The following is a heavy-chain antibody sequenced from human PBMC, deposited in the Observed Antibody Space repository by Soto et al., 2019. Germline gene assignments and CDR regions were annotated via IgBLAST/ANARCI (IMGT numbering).Heavy chain of an antibody. V-gene: IGHV3-23*01. D-gene: IGHD6-13*01. CDR1: GFTFSSYA. Sequence: EVQLLESGGGLVQPGGSLRLSCAASGFTFSSYAMSWVRQAPGKGLEWVSAISGSGGSTYYADSVKGRFTISRDNSKHSLYLQMNSLRAEDTAVYYCAKSGVAVIAAAGDYWGQGTLVTVSS. J-gene: IGHJ4*02. CDR3: AKSGVAVIAAAGDY. CDR2: ISGSGGST.